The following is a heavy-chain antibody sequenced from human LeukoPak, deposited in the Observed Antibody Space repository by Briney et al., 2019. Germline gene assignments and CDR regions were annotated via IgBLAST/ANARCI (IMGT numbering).Heavy chain of an antibody. D-gene: IGHD3-3*01. J-gene: IGHJ6*03. CDR1: GGSISNHF. CDR3: ARVQDYDFWSGYQKTHYYMDV. V-gene: IGHV4-59*11. CDR2: IDDSGRT. Sequence: PSETLSLTCTVSGGSISNHFWSWIRQPPGKGLEWIGSIDDSGRTNYNPSLKSRVTISIETSKNQISLKLSSVTAADTAVYYCARVQDYDFWSGYQKTHYYMDVWGKGTRSPSP.